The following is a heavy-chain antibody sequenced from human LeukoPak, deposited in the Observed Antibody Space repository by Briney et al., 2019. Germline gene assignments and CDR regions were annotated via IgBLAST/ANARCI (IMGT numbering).Heavy chain of an antibody. CDR2: ISAYNCNT. J-gene: IGHJ4*02. CDR1: GYTFNSYE. Sequence: ASVKVSCKASGYTFNSYEISWVRQAPRHAIERMGWISAYNCNTNYAQKLQGRDTLTTDTSTSTAYMELRSLRSDDTAVYYCARRDYYDSSGYYLSFDYWGQGTLVTVSS. V-gene: IGHV1-18*01. D-gene: IGHD3-22*01. CDR3: ARRDYYDSSGYYLSFDY.